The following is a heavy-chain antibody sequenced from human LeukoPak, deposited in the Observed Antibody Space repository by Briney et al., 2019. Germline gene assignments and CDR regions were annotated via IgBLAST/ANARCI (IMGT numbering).Heavy chain of an antibody. CDR1: GFTFSSYG. Sequence: PGGSLRLSCAASGFTFSSYGMHWVRQAPGKGLEWVVFIRYDGSNNYYAGSVKGRFTIARDNSKNTLYLQMNSLRAEDTAVYYCAKAWMVRGVIKNPFDYWGQGTLVTVSS. D-gene: IGHD3-10*01. V-gene: IGHV3-30*02. CDR3: AKAWMVRGVIKNPFDY. J-gene: IGHJ4*02. CDR2: IRYDGSNN.